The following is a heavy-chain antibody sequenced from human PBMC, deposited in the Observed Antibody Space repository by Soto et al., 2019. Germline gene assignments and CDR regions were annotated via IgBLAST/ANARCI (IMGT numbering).Heavy chain of an antibody. D-gene: IGHD2-21*02. CDR2: INPGNGDT. V-gene: IGHV1-3*01. CDR3: ARNSYISGDDDSYYFDY. Sequence: ASVKVSCKASGYTFTRYAMHWVRQAPGQRPEWMGWINPGNGDTKYSEKLQGRVTFTRDTSATTIYMELSSLRSEDTALYYCARNSYISGDDDSYYFDYWGQGTPVTVS. J-gene: IGHJ4*02. CDR1: GYTFTRYA.